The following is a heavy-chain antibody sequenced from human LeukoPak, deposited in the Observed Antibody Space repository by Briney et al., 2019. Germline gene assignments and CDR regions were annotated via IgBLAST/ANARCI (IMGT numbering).Heavy chain of an antibody. CDR3: SRGFAAD. D-gene: IGHD2-15*01. J-gene: IGHJ4*02. CDR1: GFNFGEFV. V-gene: IGHV3-49*04. CDR2: IRDKANGGTT. Sequence: GGSLRLSCATSGFNFGEFVVSWVRQAPGTGLEWVGFIRDKANGGTTEYAASVEGRFMMARDDSKGLAYLEMNSLKVDDTGTYYCSRGFAADWGQGALVTVSS.